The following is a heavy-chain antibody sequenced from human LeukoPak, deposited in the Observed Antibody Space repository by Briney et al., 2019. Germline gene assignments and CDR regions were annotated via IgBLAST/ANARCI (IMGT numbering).Heavy chain of an antibody. Sequence: PSETLSLTCSGSNYSVSNSLYWGWLRQPPGKGLEWIGSIYRSGSTFYNPSLKSRVTISLDTSKNQFSLKLSSVTAADTAVYFCARGTYGYYMDVWGKGTTVTVSS. D-gene: IGHD4-17*01. CDR3: ARGTYGYYMDV. CDR1: NYSVSNSLY. V-gene: IGHV4-38-2*02. CDR2: IYRSGST. J-gene: IGHJ6*03.